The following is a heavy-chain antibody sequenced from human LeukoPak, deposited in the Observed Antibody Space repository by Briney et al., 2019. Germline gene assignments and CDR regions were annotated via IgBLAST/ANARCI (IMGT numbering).Heavy chain of an antibody. D-gene: IGHD3-16*01. J-gene: IGHJ4*02. CDR3: ARHSSRTYVWGSNRYFEY. V-gene: IGHV4-38-2*02. CDR2: IYHSGST. CDR1: GYSISSGYY. Sequence: SETLSLTCTVSGYSISSGYYWGCIRQPPGKGLEWIGSIYHSGSTYYNPSLKSRVTISVDTSKNQFSLNLTSVTAADTAVYYCARHSSRTYVWGSNRYFEYWGQGTLVTVSS.